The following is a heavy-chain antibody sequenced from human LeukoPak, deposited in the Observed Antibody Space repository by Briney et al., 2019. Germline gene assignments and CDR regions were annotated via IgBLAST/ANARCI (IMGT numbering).Heavy chain of an antibody. Sequence: ASVKVSCKASGYTFTDYYMHWVRQAPGQGLERMGWINPDSGGTNYAQKFQGRVTMTRDTSISTAYMELSRLTSDDTAVYYCARDSRVSTGWPYYCDYWGQGTLVTVSS. CDR1: GYTFTDYY. D-gene: IGHD6-19*01. J-gene: IGHJ4*02. V-gene: IGHV1-2*02. CDR3: ARDSRVSTGWPYYCDY. CDR2: INPDSGGT.